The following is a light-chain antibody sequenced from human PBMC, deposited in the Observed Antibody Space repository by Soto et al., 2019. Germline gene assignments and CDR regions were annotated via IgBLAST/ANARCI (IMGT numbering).Light chain of an antibody. CDR1: QSVSSS. CDR3: QQYNNRPPVT. CDR2: GAS. Sequence: IVMTQSPATLSVSPGERATLSCRASQSVSSSLAWYQQKPGQAPRLLIYGASTRATDVPARFSGSGSGTEFTLTVSSLQSEDFAVYFCQQYNNRPPVTFGQGTKLEIK. J-gene: IGKJ2*01. V-gene: IGKV3-15*01.